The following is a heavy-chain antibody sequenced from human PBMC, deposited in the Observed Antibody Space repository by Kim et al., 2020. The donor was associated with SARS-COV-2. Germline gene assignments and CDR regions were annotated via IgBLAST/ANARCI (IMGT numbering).Heavy chain of an antibody. D-gene: IGHD2-15*01. Sequence: YYNPSLKSRVTISVDTSKNQFSLKLSSVTAADTAVYYCARGGWWDYCMDVWGQGTTVTVSS. CDR3: ARGGWWDYCMDV. V-gene: IGHV4-31*02. J-gene: IGHJ6*02.